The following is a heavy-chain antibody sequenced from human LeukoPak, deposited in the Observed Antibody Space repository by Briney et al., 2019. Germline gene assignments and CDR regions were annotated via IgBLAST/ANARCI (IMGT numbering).Heavy chain of an antibody. J-gene: IGHJ3*02. CDR2: MNPNSGNT. CDR3: ARGAQWLAPDDAFDI. V-gene: IGHV1-8*03. CDR1: GYTLTSYD. Sequence: ASVKVSCKASGYTLTSYDINWVRQATGQGLEWMGWMNPNSGNTGYAQKFQGRVTITRNTSISTAYMELSSLRSEDTAVYYCARGAQWLAPDDAFDIWGQGTMVTVSS. D-gene: IGHD6-19*01.